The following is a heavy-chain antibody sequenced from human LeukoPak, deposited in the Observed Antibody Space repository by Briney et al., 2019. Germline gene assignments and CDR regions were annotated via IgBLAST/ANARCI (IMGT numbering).Heavy chain of an antibody. CDR1: GFTFSSYS. D-gene: IGHD3-3*01. CDR2: ISSSSSYI. J-gene: IGHJ4*02. Sequence: RGSLRLSCAASGFTFSSYSMNWVRQAPGKGLEWVSSISSSSSYIYYADSVKGRFTVSRDNAKNSLYLQMNSLRAEDTAVYYCASLITIFGVVYDYWGQGTLVTVSS. CDR3: ASLITIFGVVYDY. V-gene: IGHV3-21*01.